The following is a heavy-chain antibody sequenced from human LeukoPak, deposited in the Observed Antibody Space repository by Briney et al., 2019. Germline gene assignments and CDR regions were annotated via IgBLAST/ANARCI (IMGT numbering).Heavy chain of an antibody. Sequence: GGSLRLSCAASGFTFSSYAMPWVRQAPGKGLEWVAVISYDGSNKYYADSVKGRFTISRDNSKNTLYLQMNSLRAEDTAVYYCAREGALAAAVGFDYWGQGTLVTVSS. CDR2: ISYDGSNK. V-gene: IGHV3-30*04. J-gene: IGHJ4*02. CDR1: GFTFSSYA. CDR3: AREGALAAAVGFDY. D-gene: IGHD6-13*01.